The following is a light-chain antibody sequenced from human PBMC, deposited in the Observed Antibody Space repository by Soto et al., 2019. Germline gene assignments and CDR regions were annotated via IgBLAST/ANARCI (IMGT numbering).Light chain of an antibody. V-gene: IGKV3-11*01. J-gene: IGKJ3*01. CDR1: QSVSSY. Sequence: EIVLTQSPATLSLSPWERATLSCRASQSVSSYLAWYQQKPGQAPRLLIYDASNRATGIPARFSGSGSGTDFTLAISSLEPDDFAVYYCQQRSNWPRVTFGPGTKVDIK. CDR3: QQRSNWPRVT. CDR2: DAS.